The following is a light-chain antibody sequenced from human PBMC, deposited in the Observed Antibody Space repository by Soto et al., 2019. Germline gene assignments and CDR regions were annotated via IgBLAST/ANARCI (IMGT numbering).Light chain of an antibody. CDR3: QQYVSSPPYS. J-gene: IGKJ2*03. CDR1: QSVSSNY. Sequence: EIVLPQSPAPLSLSPGERATLSGRASQSVSSNYLAWYQQKPGQAPRLLIYGASSRATGIPDRFSGSGSGTDFTLTISRLEPEDFAVYYCQQYVSSPPYSFGQGTKLEIK. CDR2: GAS. V-gene: IGKV3-20*01.